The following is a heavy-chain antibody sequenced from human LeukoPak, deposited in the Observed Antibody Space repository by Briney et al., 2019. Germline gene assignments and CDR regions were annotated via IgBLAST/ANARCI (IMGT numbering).Heavy chain of an antibody. D-gene: IGHD2-2*01. J-gene: IGHJ6*02. CDR3: ARDLDHIVVVPAAAYYYGMDV. CDR1: GFTFSSYA. Sequence: GGSLRLSCAASGFTFSSYAMHWVRQAPGKGLEWVAVISYDGSNKYYADSVKGRFTISRDNSKNTLYLQMNSLRAEDTAVYYCARDLDHIVVVPAAAYYYGMDVWGQGTTVTVSS. V-gene: IGHV3-30-3*01. CDR2: ISYDGSNK.